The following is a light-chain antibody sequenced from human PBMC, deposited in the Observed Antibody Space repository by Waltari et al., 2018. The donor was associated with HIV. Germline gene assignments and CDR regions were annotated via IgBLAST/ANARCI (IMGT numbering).Light chain of an antibody. CDR3: CSCPRSGIRYV. CDR2: EVT. Sequence: QSALTQPASVSGSPGQSITIPRPGTSSNVGGDDLASWYQQHPGEAPKLIIYEVTKRPSGVSNRFSGSKSGNTASLTISGLQAEDEADYYCCSCPRSGIRYVFGTGTKVTVL. CDR1: SSNVGGDDL. V-gene: IGLV2-23*02. J-gene: IGLJ1*01.